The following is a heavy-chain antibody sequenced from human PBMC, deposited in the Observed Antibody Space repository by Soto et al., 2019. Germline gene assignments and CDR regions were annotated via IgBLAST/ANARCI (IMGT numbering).Heavy chain of an antibody. CDR1: GGSISTYY. CDR3: ARDSTSWFPYQDIDV. J-gene: IGHJ6*02. CDR2: ISDSGST. Sequence: XETLNLTCTVSGGSISTYYWSWMRQPPGKGLEWIGYISDSGSTKYNPSLRSRVTISVDTSKNQFSLHLSSVTAADTAVYYCARDSTSWFPYQDIDVWGQGTTVTVSS. D-gene: IGHD2-2*01. V-gene: IGHV4-59*01.